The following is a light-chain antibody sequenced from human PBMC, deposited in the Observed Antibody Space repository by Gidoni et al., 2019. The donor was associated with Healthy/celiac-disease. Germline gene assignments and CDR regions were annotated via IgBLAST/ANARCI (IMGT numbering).Light chain of an antibody. CDR3: QQGYNTNP. CDR1: QSISSY. Sequence: DIQMTQSPSSLSASVGDRVTITCRASQSISSYLNWYQQKPGKAPKLLIYAASSLQSGVPSRFSGRGTGTGFTLNISRLATEGFATYLLQQGYNTNPFGGXTKVEIK. J-gene: IGKJ4*01. CDR2: AAS. V-gene: IGKV1-39*01.